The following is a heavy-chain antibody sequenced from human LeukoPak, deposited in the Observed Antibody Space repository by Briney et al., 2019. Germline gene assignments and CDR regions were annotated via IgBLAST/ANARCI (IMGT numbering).Heavy chain of an antibody. Sequence: ASVKVSCKASGYTFTSYGISWVRQAPGQGLEWMGWISAYNGNTNYAQKLQGRVTMTTDTSTSTAYMELRSLRSDDTAVYYCARVPRPEQRYGDYPGYYYYGMDVWGQGTTVTVSS. J-gene: IGHJ6*02. CDR3: ARVPRPEQRYGDYPGYYYYGMDV. CDR1: GYTFTSYG. D-gene: IGHD4-17*01. V-gene: IGHV1-18*01. CDR2: ISAYNGNT.